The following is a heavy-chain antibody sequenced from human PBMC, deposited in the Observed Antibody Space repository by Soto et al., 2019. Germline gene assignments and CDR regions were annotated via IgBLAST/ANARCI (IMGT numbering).Heavy chain of an antibody. J-gene: IGHJ5*02. Sequence: QVQLVQSGAEVKRPGSSVKVSCQTSGGTFRTYTINWVRQAPGQGLEWMGRIIPILDVANYAQKFQGRVTITAKKSTRTPNMELRRLRYEDTAVYYCGRSIQEDIGVGGPNDIWFDPWGQGTLVTVSS. CDR3: GRSIQEDIGVGGPNDIWFDP. CDR2: IIPILDVA. V-gene: IGHV1-69*02. CDR1: GGTFRTYT. D-gene: IGHD6-19*01.